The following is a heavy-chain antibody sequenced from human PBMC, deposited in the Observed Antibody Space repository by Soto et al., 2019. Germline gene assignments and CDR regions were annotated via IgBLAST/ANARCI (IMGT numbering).Heavy chain of an antibody. Sequence: EVQLLESGGGLVQPGGSLRLSCAASGFTFSSYAMRWVRQAPGKGLEWVSAISGSGGSTYYADSVKGRFTISRDNSKNTLDLQMNSLRAEDTAVYYCAKGEFDFWSGYYIYYYGMDVWGQGTTVTVSS. D-gene: IGHD3-3*01. CDR1: GFTFSSYA. J-gene: IGHJ6*02. V-gene: IGHV3-23*01. CDR3: AKGEFDFWSGYYIYYYGMDV. CDR2: ISGSGGST.